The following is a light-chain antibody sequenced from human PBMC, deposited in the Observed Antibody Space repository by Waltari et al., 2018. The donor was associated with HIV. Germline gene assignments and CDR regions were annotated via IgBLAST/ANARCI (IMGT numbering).Light chain of an antibody. CDR2: SND. Sequence: QSVLTQPPSVSGAPGQRVTISCTATYSTIGSGDNVNWYQHLPGTAPKVLIYSNDNRPSGVPDRFSGSRSGTSASLAITGLQAEDEAHYYCQSYDNSLGGSKVFGGGTKLTVL. J-gene: IGLJ2*01. V-gene: IGLV1-40*01. CDR3: QSYDNSLGGSKV. CDR1: YSTIGSGDN.